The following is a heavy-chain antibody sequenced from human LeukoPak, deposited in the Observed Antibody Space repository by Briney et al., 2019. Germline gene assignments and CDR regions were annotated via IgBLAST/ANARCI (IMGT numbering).Heavy chain of an antibody. Sequence: PGGSLRLSCASSGFTFSSYKMNWVRQAPGKGLEWVSYISSSSSYTNYADSVKGRFTISRDNAKNSLYLQMNSLRAEDTAVYYCARGKKSGRLYYYSAPDGYFDYWGQGTLVTVSS. CDR1: GFTFSSYK. CDR3: ARGKKSGRLYYYSAPDGYFDY. D-gene: IGHD3-10*01. CDR2: ISSSSSYT. J-gene: IGHJ4*02. V-gene: IGHV3-21*05.